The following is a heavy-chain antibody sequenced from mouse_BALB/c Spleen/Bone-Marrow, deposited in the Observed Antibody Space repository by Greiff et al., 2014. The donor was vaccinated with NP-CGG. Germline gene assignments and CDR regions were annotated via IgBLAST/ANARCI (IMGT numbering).Heavy chain of an antibody. J-gene: IGHJ2*01. CDR1: GYTFTSYW. Sequence: DLVKPGASVKLSCKASGYTFTSYWINWMKQRPGQGLEWIGRIAPGSVSTYYNEMSKGKATLTVDTSSSTAYIQLSSLSSEDSAVYFCARGDNSDYWGQGTTLTVSS. CDR2: IAPGSVST. V-gene: IGHV1S41*01. CDR3: ARGDNSDY.